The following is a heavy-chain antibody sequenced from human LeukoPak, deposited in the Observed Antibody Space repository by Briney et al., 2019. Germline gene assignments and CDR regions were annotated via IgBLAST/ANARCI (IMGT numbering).Heavy chain of an antibody. V-gene: IGHV4-59*13. CDR1: GGSISSYY. J-gene: IGHJ4*02. D-gene: IGHD5-12*01. CDR3: ARGGYSGYDWDFDY. Sequence: SETLSLTCTVSGGSISSYYWSWIRQPPGKGLEWIGYIYYSGSTNYNPSLKSRDTISVDTSKNQFSLKLSSVTAADTAVYHCARGGYSGYDWDFDYWGQGTLVTVSS. CDR2: IYYSGST.